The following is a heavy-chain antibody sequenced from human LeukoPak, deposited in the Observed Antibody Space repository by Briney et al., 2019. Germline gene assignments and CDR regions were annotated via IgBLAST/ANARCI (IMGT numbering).Heavy chain of an antibody. Sequence: PSETLSLTCAVYGGSFSGYYWSWIRQPPGKGLEWIGEINHSGSTNYNPSLKSRVTISVDTSKDQFSLKLSSVTAADTAVYYCARQHSTGYYDYWGQGTLVTVSS. V-gene: IGHV4-34*01. D-gene: IGHD3-22*01. CDR3: ARQHSTGYYDY. CDR1: GGSFSGYY. CDR2: INHSGST. J-gene: IGHJ4*02.